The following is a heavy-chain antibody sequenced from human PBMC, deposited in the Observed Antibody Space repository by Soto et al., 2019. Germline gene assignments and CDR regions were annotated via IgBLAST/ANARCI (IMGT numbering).Heavy chain of an antibody. CDR1: GFTFSSYS. V-gene: IGHV3-48*01. D-gene: IGHD1-26*01. Sequence: EVQLVESGGGLVQPGGSLRLSCAASGFTFSSYSMNWVRQAPGKGLEWVSYISSSSSTIYYADSVKGRFTISRDNAKSSLYLQMNSLRAEDTAVYYCPRVGVVGARVFDYWGQGTLVTVSS. CDR3: PRVGVVGARVFDY. J-gene: IGHJ4*02. CDR2: ISSSSSTI.